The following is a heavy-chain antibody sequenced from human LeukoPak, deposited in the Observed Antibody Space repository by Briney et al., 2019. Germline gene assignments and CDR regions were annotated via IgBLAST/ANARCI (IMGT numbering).Heavy chain of an antibody. D-gene: IGHD3-16*01. J-gene: IGHJ3*02. V-gene: IGHV3-30*04. CDR1: GFIFSSYA. CDR3: ARDGGEIKAFDI. CDR2: ISYDGSNK. Sequence: PGGSLRLSCAASGFIFSSYAIHWVRQAPGKGLEWVAVISYDGSNKYYADSVKGRFTISRDNSKNTLYLQMNSLRAEDTAVYYCARDGGEIKAFDIWGQGTMVTVSS.